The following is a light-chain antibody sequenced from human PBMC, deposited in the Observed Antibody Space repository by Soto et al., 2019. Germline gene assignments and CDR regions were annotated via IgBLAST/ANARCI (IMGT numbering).Light chain of an antibody. CDR1: QSIRTY. CDR2: AAS. J-gene: IGKJ5*01. Sequence: DIQMTQSPSSLSASVGDRVTITCRASQSIRTYLNWYQQKPGKAPKLLIYAASSLQSGVPSRSSGSGSGTDFTLTISSLQPDDFATYYCQLSDSSFTFGQGTRLEIK. CDR3: QLSDSSFT. V-gene: IGKV1-39*01.